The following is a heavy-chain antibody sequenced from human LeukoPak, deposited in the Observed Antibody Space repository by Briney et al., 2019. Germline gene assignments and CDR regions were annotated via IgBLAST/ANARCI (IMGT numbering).Heavy chain of an antibody. J-gene: IGHJ4*02. V-gene: IGHV4-59*01. CDR2: IYYSGTT. CDR3: ARGVYIAAAQYAY. CDR1: GGSISSYY. D-gene: IGHD6-13*01. Sequence: SETLSLTCTVSGGSISSYYWSWIRQPPGKGLEWIGYIYYSGTTNYNPSLKSRVTISVDTSKNQFSLKLSSVTAANTAVYYCARGVYIAAAQYAYWGQGTLVTVSS.